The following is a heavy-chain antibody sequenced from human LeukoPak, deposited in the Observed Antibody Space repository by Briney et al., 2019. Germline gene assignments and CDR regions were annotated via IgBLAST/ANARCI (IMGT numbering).Heavy chain of an antibody. CDR3: ATRMYSSGSYSYYFDY. D-gene: IGHD3-10*01. Sequence: ASVKVSCKVSGYTLTELSMHWVRQAPGKGLEWMGCFGPEDGKTIYARKFQGRVTMTEDTSTDTAYMELSSLRSEDTAVYYCATRMYSSGSYSYYFDYWGQGTLVTVSS. V-gene: IGHV1-24*01. CDR1: GYTLTELS. CDR2: FGPEDGKT. J-gene: IGHJ4*02.